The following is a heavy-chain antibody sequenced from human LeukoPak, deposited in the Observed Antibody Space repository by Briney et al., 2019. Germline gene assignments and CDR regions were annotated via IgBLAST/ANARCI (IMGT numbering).Heavy chain of an antibody. V-gene: IGHV3-30*18. Sequence: GGSLRLSCAASGFTFSNYGMHWVHQAPGKGLEWVAVISYGGSNKYYADSVKGRFTISRDNSKNTLDLQMNSLRPEDTAVYYCAKDAVLLWFGELDSWGQGSLVTVSS. D-gene: IGHD3-10*01. J-gene: IGHJ5*02. CDR2: ISYGGSNK. CDR1: GFTFSNYG. CDR3: AKDAVLLWFGELDS.